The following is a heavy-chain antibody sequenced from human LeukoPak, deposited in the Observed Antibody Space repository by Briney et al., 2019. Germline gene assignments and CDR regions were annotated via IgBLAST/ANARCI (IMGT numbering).Heavy chain of an antibody. V-gene: IGHV1-8*01. CDR3: ASSVTVAGYYYYYMDV. J-gene: IGHJ6*03. Sequence: ASVTVSCKASGYTFTSYDINWVRQATGQGLEWMGWMNPNSGNTGYAQKFQGRVTMTRNTSISTAYMELSSLRSEDTAVYYCASSVTVAGYYYYYMDVWGKGTTVTVSS. CDR1: GYTFTSYD. CDR2: MNPNSGNT. D-gene: IGHD6-19*01.